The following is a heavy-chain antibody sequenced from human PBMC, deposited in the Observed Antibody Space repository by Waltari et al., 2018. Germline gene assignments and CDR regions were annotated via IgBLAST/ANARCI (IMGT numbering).Heavy chain of an antibody. D-gene: IGHD4-4*01. CDR2: IRLKSNNYET. CDR1: GFTISGAP. Sequence: EVQLVESGGGLVQPGGSLRLSCAASGFTISGAPMHWVRQASGKGLEWVGHIRLKSNNYETTYSASVEGRFTISRDDSKNTAYLQMNSLKTDDTAIYYCTIQTNSIHDYWGQGTLVTVSS. J-gene: IGHJ4*02. CDR3: TIQTNSIHDY. V-gene: IGHV3-73*02.